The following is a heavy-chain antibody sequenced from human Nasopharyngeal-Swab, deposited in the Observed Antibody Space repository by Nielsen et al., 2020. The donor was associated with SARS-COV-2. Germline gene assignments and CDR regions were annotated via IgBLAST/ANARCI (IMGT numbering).Heavy chain of an antibody. V-gene: IGHV3-74*01. D-gene: IGHD6-13*01. Sequence: ESQKISCAASGFTFSGYWMHWVRQAPGKGLVWVSRINSDGSSTSYADSVKGRFTISRDNAKNTLYLQMNSLRAEDTAVYYCARGSSSLDYWGQGTLVTVSS. CDR3: ARGSSSLDY. CDR1: GFTFSGYW. J-gene: IGHJ4*02. CDR2: INSDGSST.